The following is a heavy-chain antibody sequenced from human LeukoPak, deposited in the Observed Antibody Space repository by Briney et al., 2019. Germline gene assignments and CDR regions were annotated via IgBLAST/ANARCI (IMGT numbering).Heavy chain of an antibody. V-gene: IGHV4-4*07. D-gene: IGHD2-15*01. CDR2: IHSSGST. CDR1: GGSISNYY. J-gene: IGHJ3*01. Sequence: SETLSLTCTVSGGSISNYYWSWLRQSAGKGLEWIGRIHSSGSTNFNPSLRSRVTMSAGTSKHQFSLWLTSMTAADTALYYCARGTATITQDSFDVWGLGTMVTVSS. CDR3: ARGTATITQDSFDV.